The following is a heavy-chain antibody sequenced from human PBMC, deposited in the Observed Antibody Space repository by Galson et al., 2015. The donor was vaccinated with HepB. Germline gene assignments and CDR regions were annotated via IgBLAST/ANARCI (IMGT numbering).Heavy chain of an antibody. CDR2: IKSNADGGTT. V-gene: IGHV3-15*01. J-gene: IGHJ4*02. Sequence: SLRLSCAASAFTFSNAWMSWVRQAPGKGLEYIGRIKSNADGGTTEYAAPVKGRFTISRDDSQNTLYLQMNNLNTEDTAVYYCTREWNSIQYWGQGALVTVSS. D-gene: IGHD1-7*01. CDR3: TREWNSIQY. CDR1: AFTFSNAW.